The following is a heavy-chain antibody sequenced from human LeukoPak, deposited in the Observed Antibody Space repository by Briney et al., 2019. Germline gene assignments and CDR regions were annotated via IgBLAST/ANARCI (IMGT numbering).Heavy chain of an antibody. CDR2: IYENGGTT. V-gene: IGHV3-23*01. CDR3: ATDFRIGYSAHFDY. D-gene: IGHD2-21*01. Sequence: WGSLRLSCVGSGFTFRSHAMSWVRQAPEKGLEFVSGIYENGGTTYYADSVKGRFSISRDNSKNTLYLQMDSLRGEDTAVYYCATDFRIGYSAHFDYWGQGALVTVSS. J-gene: IGHJ4*02. CDR1: GFTFRSHA.